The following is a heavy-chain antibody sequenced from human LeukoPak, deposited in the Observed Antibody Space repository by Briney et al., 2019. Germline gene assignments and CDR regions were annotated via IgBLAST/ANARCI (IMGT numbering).Heavy chain of an antibody. CDR2: ISVYNGNT. D-gene: IGHD3-9*01. J-gene: IGHJ6*02. Sequence: ASVKVSCKASGYTFTSYYMHWVRQAPGQGLEWMGWISVYNGNTKYAQKFQGRLTMTIDRSTSTVYMELRSLRSDDTAMYYCASGAADIWYYYGLDVWGQGTTVTVSS. CDR1: GYTFTSYY. V-gene: IGHV1-18*04. CDR3: ASGAADIWYYYGLDV.